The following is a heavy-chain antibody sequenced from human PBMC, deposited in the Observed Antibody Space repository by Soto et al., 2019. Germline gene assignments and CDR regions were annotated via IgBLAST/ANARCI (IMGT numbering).Heavy chain of an antibody. CDR3: AKDGRNGYNLFY. CDR1: GDSISSGGW. D-gene: IGHD5-12*01. V-gene: IGHV4-4*02. Sequence: QVQLQESGPGVVKPSGTLSLTCAVSGDSISSGGWWSWVRQPPGKGLEWIGEIYHSGSTNYNPSLCSRVTILVYMSKNHFSLNLNSVTVADTAIYYCAKDGRNGYNLFYWGQGTRVTVSS. J-gene: IGHJ4*02. CDR2: IYHSGST.